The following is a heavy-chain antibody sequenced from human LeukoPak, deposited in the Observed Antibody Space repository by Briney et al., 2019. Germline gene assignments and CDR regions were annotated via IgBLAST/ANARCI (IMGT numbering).Heavy chain of an antibody. CDR1: GYTFTSYA. Sequence: ASVKVSCKASGYTFTSYAMHWVRQAPGQGLEWMGWINTDNGNTKYSQKFQGRVTITRDTSASTAYMELTSLRSEDTAVYYCARVSPKIELLWFGVWGQGTMVTVSS. J-gene: IGHJ3*01. CDR2: INTDNGNT. V-gene: IGHV1-3*04. D-gene: IGHD3-10*01. CDR3: ARVSPKIELLWFGV.